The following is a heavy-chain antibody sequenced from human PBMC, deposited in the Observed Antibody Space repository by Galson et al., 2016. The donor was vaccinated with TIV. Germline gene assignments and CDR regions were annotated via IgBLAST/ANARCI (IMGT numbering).Heavy chain of an antibody. J-gene: IGHJ4*02. CDR3: TRVPFDYYDTSGYSYYFDY. D-gene: IGHD3-22*01. CDR1: GFTFTNYW. V-gene: IGHV3-74*01. CDR2: INSDGSSI. Sequence: ASGFTFTNYWMEWVRQVPGKGLVWVSRINSDGSSIRYANSVKGRFTISRDNAENTLYLQMNSLRAEDTAVYYCTRVPFDYYDTSGYSYYFDYWGQGTLVSVSS.